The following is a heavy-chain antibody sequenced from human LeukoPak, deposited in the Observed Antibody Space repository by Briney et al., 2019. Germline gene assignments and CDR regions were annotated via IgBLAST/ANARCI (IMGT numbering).Heavy chain of an antibody. D-gene: IGHD4-23*01. CDR2: IRPSGST. CDR1: GYTFTSYY. J-gene: IGHJ4*02. CDR3: AREAAMTTVVTPSQFDY. V-gene: IGHV1-46*01. Sequence: ASVKVSCKASGYTFTSYYIHWVRQAPGQGLEYMGIIRPSGSTAYAQKFQGRVTMTRDTSTSAVYMELSSLRSEDTAVYYCAREAAMTTVVTPSQFDYWGQGTLVTVSS.